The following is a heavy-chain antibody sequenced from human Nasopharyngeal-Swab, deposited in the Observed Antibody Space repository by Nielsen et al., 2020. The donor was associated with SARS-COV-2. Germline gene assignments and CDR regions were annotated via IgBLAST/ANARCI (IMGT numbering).Heavy chain of an antibody. CDR2: IKSDESST. CDR3: ATTAGGYSYAS. Sequence: GESLKISCAASGFTVSLYWMHWVRQAPGKGLEWVSRIKSDESSTAYADSMKGRFIISRNNAENTYYLRLNSLRAEDTAVYYCATTAGGYSYASWGQGTLVTVSS. CDR1: GFTVSLYW. D-gene: IGHD5-18*01. V-gene: IGHV3-74*01. J-gene: IGHJ5*02.